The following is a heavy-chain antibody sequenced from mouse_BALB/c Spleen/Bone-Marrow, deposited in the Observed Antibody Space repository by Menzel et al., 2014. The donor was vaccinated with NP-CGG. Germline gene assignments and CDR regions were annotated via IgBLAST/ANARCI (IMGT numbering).Heavy chain of an antibody. CDR1: GFTFTDYY. CDR3: ARDDARDY. Sequence: EVKLVESGGGLVQPGGSLRLSCATSGFTFTDYYMSWVRQPPGKALEWLGFLRNKANGYTTEYSASVKGRFTISRDNSQSILYLQMNTLRAEDSATYFCARDDARDYLGQGTSVTVSS. J-gene: IGHJ4*01. CDR2: LRNKANGYTT. V-gene: IGHV7-3*02.